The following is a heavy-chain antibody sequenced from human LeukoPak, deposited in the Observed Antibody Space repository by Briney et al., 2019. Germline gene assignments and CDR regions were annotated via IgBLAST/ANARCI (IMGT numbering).Heavy chain of an antibody. CDR1: GFTFRIFA. D-gene: IGHD5-18*01. CDR2: ISSSGAAI. J-gene: IGHJ4*02. V-gene: IGHV3-48*01. CDR3: ARVRSGYSHENYFDY. Sequence: GGSLRLSCAASGFTFRIFAMNWVRQAPGKGLEGVSYISSSGAAIYYADSVKGRFTIYRDNAKNSLFMQMNSLRAEDTAVYYCARVRSGYSHENYFDYWGQGTLVTVSS.